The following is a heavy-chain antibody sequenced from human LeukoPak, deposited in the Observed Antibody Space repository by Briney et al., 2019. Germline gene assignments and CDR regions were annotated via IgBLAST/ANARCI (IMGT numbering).Heavy chain of an antibody. CDR2: IRSKANSYAT. CDR3: TRLFAGNWFDP. J-gene: IGHJ5*02. Sequence: GGSLRLSCAASGFTFSGSAMHWVRQASGKGLEWVGRIRSKANSYATAYAASVKGRFTITRDDSKNTAYLQMNSLKTEDTAVYYCTRLFAGNWFDPWGQGTLVTVSS. V-gene: IGHV3-73*01. CDR1: GFTFSGSA.